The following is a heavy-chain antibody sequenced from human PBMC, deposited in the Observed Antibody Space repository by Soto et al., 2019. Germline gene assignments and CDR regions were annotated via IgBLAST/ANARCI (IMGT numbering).Heavy chain of an antibody. V-gene: IGHV1-18*04. CDR2: ISAYNGNT. CDR3: ARDEETGYDSSGYYYDYYYYGMDV. CDR1: GYTFTSYG. D-gene: IGHD3-22*01. J-gene: IGHJ6*02. Sequence: GASVKVSCKASGYTFTSYGISWVRQAPGQGLEWMGWISAYNGNTNYAQKLQGRVTMTTDTSTSTAYMELRSLRSDDTAVYYCARDEETGYDSSGYYYDYYYYGMDVWGQGTTVTVSS.